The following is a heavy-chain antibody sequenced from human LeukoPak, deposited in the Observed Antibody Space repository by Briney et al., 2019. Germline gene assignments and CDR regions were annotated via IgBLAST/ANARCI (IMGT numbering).Heavy chain of an antibody. CDR2: INHSGST. CDR3: ARAGRAYYYDSSGYYYGY. V-gene: IGHV4-34*01. D-gene: IGHD3-22*01. Sequence: SETLSLTCAVYGGSFSGYYWSWIRQPPGKGLEWIGEINHSGSTNYNPSLKSRVTISVDTSKNQFSLKLSSVTAADTAVYYCARAGRAYYYDSSGYYYGYWGQGTLVTVSS. CDR1: GGSFSGYY. J-gene: IGHJ4*02.